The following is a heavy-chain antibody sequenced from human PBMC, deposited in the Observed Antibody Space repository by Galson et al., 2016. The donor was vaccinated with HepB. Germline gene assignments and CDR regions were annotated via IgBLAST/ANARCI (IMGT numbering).Heavy chain of an antibody. CDR1: GASISTAGYY. Sequence: TLSLTCTVSGASISTAGYYWNWIRQSPGKGLEWIGYIYHSGNDYYNPSLKSRSTILVDTSQNHFSLRLSSVTAADTAVYYCAGGLSVHDPRGYFDYWGQGTLVSVSS. CDR2: IYHSGND. V-gene: IGHV4-31*03. D-gene: IGHD5/OR15-5a*01. J-gene: IGHJ4*02. CDR3: AGGLSVHDPRGYFDY.